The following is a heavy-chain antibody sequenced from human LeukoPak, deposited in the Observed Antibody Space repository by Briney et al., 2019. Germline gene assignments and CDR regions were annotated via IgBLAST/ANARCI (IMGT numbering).Heavy chain of an antibody. Sequence: VKVSCKASGYTFTGYYMHWVRQAPGQGLEWMGIINPSGGSTSYAQKFQGRVTMTRDTSTSTVYMELSSLRSEDTAVYYCARAHQVYDFWSGYYRGFDYWGQGTLVTVSS. J-gene: IGHJ4*02. CDR2: INPSGGST. CDR3: ARAHQVYDFWSGYYRGFDY. V-gene: IGHV1-46*01. D-gene: IGHD3-3*01. CDR1: GYTFTGYY.